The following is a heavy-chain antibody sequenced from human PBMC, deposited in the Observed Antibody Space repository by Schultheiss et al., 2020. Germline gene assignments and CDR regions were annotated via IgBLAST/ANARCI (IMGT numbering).Heavy chain of an antibody. CDR2: IYYSGST. CDR3: ARRGYYGSGSYYYYGMDV. J-gene: IGHJ6*02. V-gene: IGHV4-39*01. Sequence: SETLSLTCTVSGGSISSSSYYWGWIRQPPGKGLEWIGSIYYSGSTYYNPSLKSRVTISVDTSKNQFSLKLSSVTAADTAVYYCARRGYYGSGSYYYYGMDVWGQGTTVTVSS. D-gene: IGHD3-10*01. CDR1: GGSISSSSYY.